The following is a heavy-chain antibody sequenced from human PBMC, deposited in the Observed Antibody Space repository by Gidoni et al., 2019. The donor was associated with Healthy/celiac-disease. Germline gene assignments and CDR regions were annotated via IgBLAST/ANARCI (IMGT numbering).Heavy chain of an antibody. J-gene: IGHJ3*02. V-gene: IGHV4-34*01. Sequence: QVQLQQWGAGLLKPSATLSLTCAFYGGSFSGYHWSWIRQPPGKGLEWVGEINLSGSTNYNPSLKSRGTISVDATKNQFSLKLSSVTAADAAVDYCARFGSWVQVTTTAFDIWGQGTMVTVSS. CDR2: INLSGST. CDR3: ARFGSWVQVTTTAFDI. CDR1: GGSFSGYH. D-gene: IGHD4-17*01.